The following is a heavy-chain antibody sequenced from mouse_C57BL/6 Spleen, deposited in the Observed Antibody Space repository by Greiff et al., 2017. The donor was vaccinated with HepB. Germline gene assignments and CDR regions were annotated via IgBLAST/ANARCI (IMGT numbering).Heavy chain of an antibody. CDR2: IDPENGDT. D-gene: IGHD1-1*01. CDR3: TSYYGSSSPWYFDV. V-gene: IGHV14-4*01. CDR1: GFNIKDDY. J-gene: IGHJ1*03. Sequence: EVKLMESGAELVRPGASVKLSCTASGFNIKDDYMHWVKQRPEQGLEWIGWIDPENGDTEYASKFQGKATITADTSSNTAYLQLSSLTSEDTAVYYCTSYYGSSSPWYFDVWGTGTTVTVSS.